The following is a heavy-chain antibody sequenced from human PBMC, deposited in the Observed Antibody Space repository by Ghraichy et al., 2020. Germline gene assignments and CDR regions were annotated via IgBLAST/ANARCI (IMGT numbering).Heavy chain of an antibody. CDR2: INEDGSEI. J-gene: IGHJ4*02. CDR1: GFTFSNHW. D-gene: IGHD2/OR15-2a*01. Sequence: GESLNISCEASGFTFSNHWMRWVRQAPGKELEWVASINEDGSEISYVGSAKGRFTISRDNAKDSLYLQMNSLAAEDAAVYYCEFLRGQYWGQGTLVTVSS. V-gene: IGHV3-7*03. CDR3: EFLRGQY.